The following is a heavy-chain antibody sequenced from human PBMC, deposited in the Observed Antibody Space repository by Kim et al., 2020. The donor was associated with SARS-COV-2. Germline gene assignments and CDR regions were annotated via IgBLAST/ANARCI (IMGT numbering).Heavy chain of an antibody. Sequence: NYAQKVQGRVTITADKSTSTAYMELSSLRSEDTAGYYCARSYYGDYYFDYWGQGTLVTVSS. CDR3: ARSYYGDYYFDY. D-gene: IGHD4-17*01. V-gene: IGHV1-69*02. J-gene: IGHJ4*02.